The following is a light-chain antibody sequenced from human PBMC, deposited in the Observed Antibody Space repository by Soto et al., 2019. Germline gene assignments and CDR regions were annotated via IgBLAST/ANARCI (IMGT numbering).Light chain of an antibody. Sequence: QSVLTQPASVSGSPGQSITISCTGTSSDVGGYNYVSWYQQLPGKAPKLMIYDVSDRPSGVSNRFSGSKSGNTASLTISGLQAEDEADYYCSSYTSSSRYVFGTGTKV. J-gene: IGLJ1*01. V-gene: IGLV2-14*01. CDR3: SSYTSSSRYV. CDR1: SSDVGGYNY. CDR2: DVS.